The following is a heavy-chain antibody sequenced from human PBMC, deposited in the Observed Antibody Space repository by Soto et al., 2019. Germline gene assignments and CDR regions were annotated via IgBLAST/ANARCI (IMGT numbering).Heavy chain of an antibody. J-gene: IGHJ4*02. V-gene: IGHV1-69*01. CDR3: AREYRSSSGRFDN. Sequence: QVQLVQSGAEVKKPGSSVKVSCKASGGSFSSYAISWVRQAPGQGLEWMGGIIPIFGTPSYAQKFQGRVTITADEATSTAYMELSSLRSEDTAVYYCAREYRSSSGRFDNWGQGTLVTVSS. CDR1: GGSFSSYA. CDR2: IIPIFGTP. D-gene: IGHD6-6*01.